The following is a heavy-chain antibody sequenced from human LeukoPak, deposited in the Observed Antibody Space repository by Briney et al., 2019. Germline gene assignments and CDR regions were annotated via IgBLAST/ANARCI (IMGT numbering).Heavy chain of an antibody. CDR1: GLTFSSYG. D-gene: IGHD6-13*01. J-gene: IGHJ6*03. V-gene: IGHV3-30*02. Sequence: PGGSLRLSCAASGLTFSSYGMHWVRQAPGKGLEWVAFIRYDGSNKYYADSVKGRFTISRDNSKNTLYLQMNSLRAEDTAVYYCAREEVSIAAAGTDYYYYYMDVWGKGTTVTVSS. CDR3: AREEVSIAAAGTDYYYYYMDV. CDR2: IRYDGSNK.